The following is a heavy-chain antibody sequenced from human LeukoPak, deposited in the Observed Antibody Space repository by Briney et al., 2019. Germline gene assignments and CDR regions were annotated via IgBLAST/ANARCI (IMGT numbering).Heavy chain of an antibody. CDR3: ARVYYAFDI. Sequence: PSETLSLTCTVSGGSISSYYWSWIRQPPGKVLEWIGYIYYSGSTNYNPSPKSRVTISVDTSENQFSLKLSSVTAADTAVYYCARVYYAFDIWGQGTMVTVSS. CDR1: GGSISSYY. V-gene: IGHV4-59*01. J-gene: IGHJ3*02. D-gene: IGHD3-3*01. CDR2: IYYSGST.